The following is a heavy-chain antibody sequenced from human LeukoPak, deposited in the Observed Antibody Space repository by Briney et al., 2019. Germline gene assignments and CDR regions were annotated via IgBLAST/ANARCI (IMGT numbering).Heavy chain of an antibody. CDR3: ATSAVGVVYYFDS. CDR2: IYTSGNT. D-gene: IGHD6-19*01. J-gene: IGHJ4*02. V-gene: IGHV4-4*07. Sequence: PSETLSLTCTVSGVSISSYYWSWIRQPAGKGLEWIGRIYTSGNTNYNPSLKSRVTMSVDTSKNQFSLRLSSVTAADTAMYYCATSAVGVVYYFDSWGQGTLVTVSS. CDR1: GVSISSYY.